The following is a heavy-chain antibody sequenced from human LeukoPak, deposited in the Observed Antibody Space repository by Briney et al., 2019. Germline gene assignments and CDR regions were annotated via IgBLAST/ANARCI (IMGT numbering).Heavy chain of an antibody. V-gene: IGHV4-38-2*02. J-gene: IGHJ5*02. CDR1: GYSISSGYF. CDR2: IYHSGTT. CDR3: ARGYSSSWYSNWFDP. Sequence: PSETLSLTCTVSGYSISSGYFWGWIRQPPGKGLEWIGSIYHSGTTYYNPSLKSRVTISVDTSKNQFSLKLTSVTAADTAVYYCARGYSSSWYSNWFDPWGQGTLVTVSS. D-gene: IGHD6-13*01.